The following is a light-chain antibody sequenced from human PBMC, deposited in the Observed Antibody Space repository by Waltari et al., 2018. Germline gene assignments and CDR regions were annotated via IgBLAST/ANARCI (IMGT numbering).Light chain of an antibody. V-gene: IGKV4-1*01. Sequence: DIVMTQSPDSLSVSLGERAHINCKSSQSVLNGSNNKNFFAWYQQKPGQPPKLLIYWASTRESGVPDRFSGSGSGTDFSLTISSLQAEDVAVYYCQQYHTIPLTFGGGTKVEIK. CDR1: QSVLNGSNNKNF. CDR3: QQYHTIPLT. J-gene: IGKJ4*01. CDR2: WAS.